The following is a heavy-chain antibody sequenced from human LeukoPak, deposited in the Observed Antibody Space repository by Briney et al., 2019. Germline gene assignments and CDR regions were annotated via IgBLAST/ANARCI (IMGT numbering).Heavy chain of an antibody. CDR1: GGTFSSYA. J-gene: IGHJ5*02. CDR2: VIPIFGTA. D-gene: IGHD3-3*01. CDR3: ARDAFTIFGVVAPGGWFDP. V-gene: IGHV1-69*05. Sequence: SVTVSFKSSGGTFSSYAFCWVRLRHGQGLEWKGRVIPIFGTANYAQKFQGRVTITTDESTSTAYMELSSLRSEDTAVYYCARDAFTIFGVVAPGGWFDPWGQGTLVTVSS.